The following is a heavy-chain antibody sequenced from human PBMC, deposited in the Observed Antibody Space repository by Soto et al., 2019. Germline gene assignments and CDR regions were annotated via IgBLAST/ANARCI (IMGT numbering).Heavy chain of an antibody. Sequence: GGSLRLSCAASGFTFSSYAMHWVRQAPGKGLEWVAVISYDGSNKYYADSVKGRFTISRDNSKNTLYLQMNSLRAEDTAVYYCARVGGLAANYYYYYGMDVWGQGTTVTVSS. CDR1: GFTFSSYA. D-gene: IGHD3-16*01. CDR2: ISYDGSNK. J-gene: IGHJ6*02. CDR3: ARVGGLAANYYYYYGMDV. V-gene: IGHV3-30-3*01.